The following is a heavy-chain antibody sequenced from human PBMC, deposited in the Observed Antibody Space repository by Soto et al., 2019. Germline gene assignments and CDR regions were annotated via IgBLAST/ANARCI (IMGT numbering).Heavy chain of an antibody. CDR2: INTYNGDT. D-gene: IGHD1-1*01. V-gene: IGHV1-2*02. Sequence: ASVKVSCKASGYTFTGYFMHWVRQAPGQGLEWMGWINTYNGDTNFAQKFQGRITMTRDTSITTAYMERSRLRSDDTAMYYCAKNLLVTTPVGFDIWGQGTMVTVSS. J-gene: IGHJ3*02. CDR3: AKNLLVTTPVGFDI. CDR1: GYTFTGYF.